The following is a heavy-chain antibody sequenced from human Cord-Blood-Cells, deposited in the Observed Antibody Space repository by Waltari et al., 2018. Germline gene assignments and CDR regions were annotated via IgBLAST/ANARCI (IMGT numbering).Heavy chain of an antibody. V-gene: IGHV1-69*01. J-gene: IGHJ4*02. D-gene: IGHD2-21*02. CDR1: GGTFSSYA. Sequence: QVQLVQSGAEVKKPGSSVKVSCKASGGTFSSYAISWVRQAPGQGLEWMGGIIPICGTANYAQKFQGRVTITADESTSTAYMELSSLRSEDTAVYYCAGDQGGAYCGGDCYFAYWGQGTLVTVSS. CDR3: AGDQGGAYCGGDCYFAY. CDR2: IIPICGTA.